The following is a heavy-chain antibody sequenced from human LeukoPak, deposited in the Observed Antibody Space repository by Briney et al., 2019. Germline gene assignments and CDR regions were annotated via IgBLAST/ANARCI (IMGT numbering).Heavy chain of an antibody. D-gene: IGHD1-26*01. Sequence: GGSLRLSCAGSGFTFSNYWLHWVRHAPGKGLVWVSRISPDGSTTNLADSVKGRCTISRDNSKNTLYLQVNSLRAEDTAVYYCAKGGKWDVTPFDYWGQGTLVTVSS. V-gene: IGHV3-74*01. CDR1: GFTFSNYW. J-gene: IGHJ4*02. CDR3: AKGGKWDVTPFDY. CDR2: ISPDGSTT.